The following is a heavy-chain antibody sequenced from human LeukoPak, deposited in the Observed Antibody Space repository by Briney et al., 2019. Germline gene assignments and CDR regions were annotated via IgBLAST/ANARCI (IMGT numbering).Heavy chain of an antibody. CDR1: GFTFSSYA. CDR2: ISYDGSNK. J-gene: IGHJ6*02. Sequence: PGGSLRLSCAASGFTFSSYAMHWVRQAPGKGLEWVAVISYDGSNKYYADSVKGRFTISRDNSKNTLYLQMNSLRAEDTAVYYCARDFEYSSSWYHSYYYYGMDVWGQGTTVTVSS. CDR3: ARDFEYSSSWYHSYYYYGMDV. D-gene: IGHD6-13*01. V-gene: IGHV3-30-3*01.